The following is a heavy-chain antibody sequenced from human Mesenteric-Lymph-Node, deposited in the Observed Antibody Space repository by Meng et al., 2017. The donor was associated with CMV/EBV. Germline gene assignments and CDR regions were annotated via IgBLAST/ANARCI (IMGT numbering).Heavy chain of an antibody. D-gene: IGHD6-19*01. V-gene: IGHV3-21*01. CDR1: GFTFSSYS. Sequence: GGSLRLSCAASGFTFSSYSINWVRQAPGKGLEWVSSISSSSSYIYYADSVKGRFTISRDNAKNSVYLQMNSLRVEDTAVYYCASGRRYTTGCSIWGQGTLVTVSS. CDR2: ISSSSSYI. J-gene: IGHJ4*02. CDR3: ASGRRYTTGCSI.